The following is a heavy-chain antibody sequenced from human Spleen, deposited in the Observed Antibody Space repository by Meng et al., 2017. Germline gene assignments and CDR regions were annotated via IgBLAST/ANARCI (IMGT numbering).Heavy chain of an antibody. J-gene: IGHJ5*02. CDR1: GYTFTSYG. Sequence: ASVKVSCKASGYTFTSYGISWVRQAPGQGLEWMGWISAYNGNTNYAQKLQGRVTMTTDTSTSTAYMELRSLRSDDTAVYYCARDPNSIAAAGSPFDPWGHGTRVTVSS. CDR2: ISAYNGNT. D-gene: IGHD6-13*01. V-gene: IGHV1-18*01. CDR3: ARDPNSIAAAGSPFDP.